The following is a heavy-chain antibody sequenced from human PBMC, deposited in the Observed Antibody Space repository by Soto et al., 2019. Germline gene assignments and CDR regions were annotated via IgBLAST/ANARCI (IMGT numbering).Heavy chain of an antibody. J-gene: IGHJ6*02. Sequence: SVEVSCKAPGGTLISYAISWVRQVPGHGLEWLGEFIPIFGTTNHPQKFQGRVAITADESTTTVYMELDSLTHEDTAVYYCATGAVRVINMTDYHYAMTDWGQGTTVTVSS. D-gene: IGHD3-10*01. V-gene: IGHV1-69*13. CDR3: ATGAVRVINMTDYHYAMTD. CDR1: GGTLISYA. CDR2: FIPIFGTT.